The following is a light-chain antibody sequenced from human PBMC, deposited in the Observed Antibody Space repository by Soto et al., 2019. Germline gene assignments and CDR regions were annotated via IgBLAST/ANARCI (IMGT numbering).Light chain of an antibody. CDR3: MQALQSPLT. CDR2: LGS. J-gene: IGKJ4*01. CDR1: QRLLHGNGYNY. V-gene: IGKV2-28*01. Sequence: DIVMTQSPLSLPVTPGEPASICCRSSQRLLHGNGYNYLDWCLQKPGQSPQLLIHLGSNRASGVPDRFSGSGSDTDFTLKISRVEAEDVGIYYCMQALQSPLTFGGGTKVEIK.